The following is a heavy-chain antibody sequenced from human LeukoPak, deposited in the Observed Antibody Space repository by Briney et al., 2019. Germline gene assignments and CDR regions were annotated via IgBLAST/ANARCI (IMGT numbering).Heavy chain of an antibody. J-gene: IGHJ4*02. CDR3: ARQIVLMVYAIPSFGFGY. V-gene: IGHV3-7*01. CDR2: IKQDGSEK. D-gene: IGHD2-8*01. Sequence: GGSLRLSCAASGFTFSSYWMSWVRQAPGKGLEWVANIKQDGSEKYYVGSVKGRFTISRDNAKNSLYLQMNSLRAEDTAVYYCARQIVLMVYAIPSFGFGYWGQGTLVTVSS. CDR1: GFTFSSYW.